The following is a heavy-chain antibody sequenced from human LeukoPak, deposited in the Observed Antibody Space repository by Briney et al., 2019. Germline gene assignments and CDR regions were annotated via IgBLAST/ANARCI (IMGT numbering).Heavy chain of an antibody. J-gene: IGHJ4*02. CDR2: IWYDGATK. D-gene: IGHD1-26*01. Sequence: GGSLRLSCAASGFTFRDYGMHWVRQAPGKGLEWVALIWYDGATKDYADSVKGRFTISRDNSKNTLYLQMNSLRAEDTAVYYCARARMVGGTTYYFAYWGQGTLVTVSS. V-gene: IGHV3-33*01. CDR3: ARARMVGGTTYYFAY. CDR1: GFTFRDYG.